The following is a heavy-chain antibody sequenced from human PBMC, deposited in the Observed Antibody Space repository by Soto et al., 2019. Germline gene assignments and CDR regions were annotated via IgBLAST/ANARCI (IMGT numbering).Heavy chain of an antibody. D-gene: IGHD3-3*01. CDR2: ISYDGSNK. J-gene: IGHJ4*02. Sequence: GGSLRLSCAASGFTFSSYGMHWVRQAPGKGLGGVAVISYDGSNKYYADSVKGRFTICRDNPKNTQYLQRNSLRAEDTAVYYCAKDLTVVRFLEWLRIGPYDYWERGPLVTVSS. CDR3: AKDLTVVRFLEWLRIGPYDY. CDR1: GFTFSSYG. V-gene: IGHV3-30*18.